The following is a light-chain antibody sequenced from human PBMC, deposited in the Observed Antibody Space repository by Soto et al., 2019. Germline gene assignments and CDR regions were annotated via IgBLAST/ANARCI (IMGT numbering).Light chain of an antibody. CDR1: SSNIGNNY. CDR3: GTWASSLSVGV. CDR2: DNN. J-gene: IGLJ1*01. V-gene: IGLV1-51*01. Sequence: QSVLTQPPSVSAAPGQKVTISCSGSSSNIGNNYVSWYQQVPGTAPKLLIYDNNKRPSGIPDRFSGSKSGTSATLGITGLQTGDEADYYCGTWASSLSVGVFGIGTKVTVL.